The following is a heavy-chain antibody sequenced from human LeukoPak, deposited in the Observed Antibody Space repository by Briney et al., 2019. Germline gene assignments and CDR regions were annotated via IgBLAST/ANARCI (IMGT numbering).Heavy chain of an antibody. CDR3: ATYRQVLLPFES. CDR1: GFTFSAFS. Sequence: GGSLRLSCAASGFTFSAFSMIWVRQPPGKGLEWVSSIFPSGGEIHYADSVRGRFTISRDNSKSTLSLQMNSLRAEDTAIYYCATYRQVLLPFESWGQGTLVTVSS. CDR2: IFPSGGEI. V-gene: IGHV3-23*01. D-gene: IGHD2-8*02. J-gene: IGHJ4*02.